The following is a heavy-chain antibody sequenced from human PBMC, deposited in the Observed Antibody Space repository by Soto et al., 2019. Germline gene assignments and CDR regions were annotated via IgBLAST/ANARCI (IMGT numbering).Heavy chain of an antibody. V-gene: IGHV6-1*01. D-gene: IGHD2-2*01. CDR1: GDSVSSNSAA. CDR3: ARDRWEIVVVPAAISSYYYYVMDV. CDR2: TYYRSKWYN. J-gene: IGHJ6*02. Sequence: PSQTLSLTCAISGDSVSSNSAAWNWIRQSPSRGLEWLGRTYYRSKWYNDYAVSVKSRITINPDTSKNQFSLQLNSVTPEDTAVYYCARDRWEIVVVPAAISSYYYYVMDVWGQGTTVTVSS.